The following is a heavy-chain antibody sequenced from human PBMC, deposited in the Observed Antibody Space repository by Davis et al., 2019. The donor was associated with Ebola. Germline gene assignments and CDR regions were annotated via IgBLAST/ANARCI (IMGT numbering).Heavy chain of an antibody. V-gene: IGHV3-20*04. CDR1: GFTFSSYW. Sequence: LSLTCAASGFTFSSYWMSWVRQAPGKGLEWVSGISWNSGSIGYADSVKGRFTISRDNAKNSLYLQMNSLRDEDTAVYFCARDWCSGGICYGFDYWGQGTLVTVSS. J-gene: IGHJ4*02. D-gene: IGHD2-15*01. CDR2: ISWNSGSI. CDR3: ARDWCSGGICYGFDY.